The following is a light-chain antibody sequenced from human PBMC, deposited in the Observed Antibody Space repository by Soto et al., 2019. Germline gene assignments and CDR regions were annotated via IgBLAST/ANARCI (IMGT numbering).Light chain of an antibody. CDR3: QQYNNWPRT. CDR1: QNVNFN. V-gene: IGKV3-15*01. Sequence: EIVMTQSPATLSVSPGERATLSCRASQNVNFNLAWNQQKLGQAPRLLISGASTRASGVPSRFSGSGSGTEFTLTISGLQSEDFAIYYCQQYNNWPRTFGQGTNLEI. J-gene: IGKJ2*01. CDR2: GAS.